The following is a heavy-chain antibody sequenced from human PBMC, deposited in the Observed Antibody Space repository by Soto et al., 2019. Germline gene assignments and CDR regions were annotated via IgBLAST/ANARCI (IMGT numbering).Heavy chain of an antibody. CDR1: GFTFSSYA. CDR3: ARDISGYDFWSGSYFYGMDV. Sequence: SLRLSCAASGFTFSSYAMHGVRQAPGKGLEWVAVISYDGSNKYYADSVKGRFTISRDNSKNTLYLQMNSLRAEDTAVYYCARDISGYDFWSGSYFYGMDVWGQGTTVTVSS. CDR2: ISYDGSNK. V-gene: IGHV3-30-3*01. D-gene: IGHD3-3*01. J-gene: IGHJ6*02.